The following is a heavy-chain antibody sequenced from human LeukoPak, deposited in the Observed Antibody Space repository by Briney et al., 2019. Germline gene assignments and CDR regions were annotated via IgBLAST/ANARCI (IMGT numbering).Heavy chain of an antibody. D-gene: IGHD6-19*01. J-gene: IGHJ5*02. CDR1: GFTFSSYA. Sequence: GGSLRLSCAASGFTFSSYAMSWVRQAPGKGLEWVSAISGSGGSTYYADSVKGRFTISRDNSKNTLYLQMNSLRAEDTAVYYRATVQWLVNWFDPWGQGTLVTVSS. CDR3: ATVQWLVNWFDP. CDR2: ISGSGGST. V-gene: IGHV3-23*01.